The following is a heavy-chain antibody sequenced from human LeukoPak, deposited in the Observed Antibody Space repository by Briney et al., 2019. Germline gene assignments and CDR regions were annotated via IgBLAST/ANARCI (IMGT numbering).Heavy chain of an antibody. CDR3: ARQLYYYDSSGYYYYYYGMDV. J-gene: IGHJ6*02. CDR1: GGSISNYY. Sequence: PSETLSLTCTVSGGSISNYYWSWIRQPPGKGLEWIGYIYYTGSTNYNPSLKSRVTISVDTSKNQFSLKLSSVTAADTAVYYCARQLYYYDSSGYYYYYYGMDVWGQGTTVTVSS. V-gene: IGHV4-59*01. CDR2: IYYTGST. D-gene: IGHD3-22*01.